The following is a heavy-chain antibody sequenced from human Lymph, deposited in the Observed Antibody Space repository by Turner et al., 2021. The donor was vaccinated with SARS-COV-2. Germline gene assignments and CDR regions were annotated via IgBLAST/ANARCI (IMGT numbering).Heavy chain of an antibody. Sequence: QVQLVQSGAEVKKPGASVKVSCKVSAYTLPELSMHWVRQTPGKGLEWMGGCDPEDGETIYAQNFQGRVTMTEDTSTDTAYMDLSSLRSEDTAVYYCATAPAAVVTGWFDPWGQGTLVTVSS. D-gene: IGHD2-15*01. CDR2: CDPEDGET. CDR3: ATAPAAVVTGWFDP. J-gene: IGHJ5*02. V-gene: IGHV1-24*01. CDR1: AYTLPELS.